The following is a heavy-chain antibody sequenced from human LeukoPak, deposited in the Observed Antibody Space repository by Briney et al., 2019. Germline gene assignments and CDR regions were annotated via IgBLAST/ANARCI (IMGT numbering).Heavy chain of an antibody. CDR2: IYHSGST. Sequence: SETLSLTCTVSGYSISSGYYWGWIRQPPGKGLEWIGSIYHSGSTYYNPSLKSRVTISVDTSKNQFSLKLSSVTAADTAVYYCARQSAVTIFGVVNKGAGFGYWGQGTLVTVSS. CDR3: ARQSAVTIFGVVNKGAGFGY. D-gene: IGHD3-3*01. J-gene: IGHJ4*02. CDR1: GYSISSGYY. V-gene: IGHV4-38-2*02.